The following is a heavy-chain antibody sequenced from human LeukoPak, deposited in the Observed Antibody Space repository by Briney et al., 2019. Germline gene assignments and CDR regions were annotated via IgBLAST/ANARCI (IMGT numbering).Heavy chain of an antibody. CDR3: ARDPYGDYTFDY. V-gene: IGHV3-7*01. J-gene: IGHJ4*02. CDR1: GFTFSSYW. Sequence: GGSLRLSCAASGFTFSSYWMSWVRQAPGKGLEWVANIKQDGSQKYYVDSVKGRFTISRDNSKNTLYLQMNSLRAEDTAVYYCARDPYGDYTFDYWGQGTLVTVSS. D-gene: IGHD4-17*01. CDR2: IKQDGSQK.